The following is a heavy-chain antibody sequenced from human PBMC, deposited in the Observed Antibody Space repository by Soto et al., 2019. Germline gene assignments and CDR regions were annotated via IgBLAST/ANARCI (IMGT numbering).Heavy chain of an antibody. V-gene: IGHV4-4*07. J-gene: IGHJ3*02. Sequence: PSETLSLTCTVSGASISGFYWSWIRKSAGKGLEWIGRIYATGTTDYNPSLKSRVMMSVDTSKKQFSLKLRSVTAADTAVYYCAKDLQQNYYDSPDAFDIWGQGTMVTVSS. CDR3: AKDLQQNYYDSPDAFDI. D-gene: IGHD3-22*01. CDR2: IYATGTT. CDR1: GASISGFY.